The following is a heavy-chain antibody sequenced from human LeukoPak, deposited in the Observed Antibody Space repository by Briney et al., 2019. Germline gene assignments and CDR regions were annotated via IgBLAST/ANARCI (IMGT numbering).Heavy chain of an antibody. CDR3: ARELVRREDAFDI. D-gene: IGHD3-10*01. CDR1: GGSIRDYQ. CDR2: INTNGRT. Sequence: KSSETLSLTCAVSGGSIRDYQWSWIRQPPGKGLEWIGHINTNGRTDYNPSLRSRLTFSVDTSRDQFSLKLSSVTSADTAVYYCARELVRREDAFDIWGQGTMVTVSS. J-gene: IGHJ3*02. V-gene: IGHV4-4*09.